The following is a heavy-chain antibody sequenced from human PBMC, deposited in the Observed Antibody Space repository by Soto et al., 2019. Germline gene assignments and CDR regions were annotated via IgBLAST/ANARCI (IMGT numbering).Heavy chain of an antibody. V-gene: IGHV3-66*01. CDR3: ASSSSAHYYYYYYMDV. Sequence: GGSLRLSCAASGFTVSSNYMSWVRQAPGKGLEWVSVIYSGGSTYYADSVKGRFTISRDNSKNTLYLQMNSLRAEDTAVYYCASSSSAHYYYYYYMDVWGKGTTVTVSS. J-gene: IGHJ6*03. D-gene: IGHD2-2*01. CDR2: IYSGGST. CDR1: GFTVSSNY.